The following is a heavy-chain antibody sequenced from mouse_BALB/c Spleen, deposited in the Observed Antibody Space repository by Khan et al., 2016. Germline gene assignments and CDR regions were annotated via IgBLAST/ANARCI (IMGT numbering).Heavy chain of an antibody. Sequence: EVELVESGGGLVQPGVSLRLSCAISGFTFTDYYMSWVRQPPGKALEWLGFFRNNAHGYTTEYSASVKGWCTISMDNAQIIHYLQMNTLRAEDSATYYRTRDKDDGNRYYYAMDYWGQGTSDTVSS. J-gene: IGHJ4*01. CDR2: FRNNAHGYTT. D-gene: IGHD2-1*01. CDR3: TRDKDDGNRYYYAMDY. V-gene: IGHV7-3*02. CDR1: GFTFTDYY.